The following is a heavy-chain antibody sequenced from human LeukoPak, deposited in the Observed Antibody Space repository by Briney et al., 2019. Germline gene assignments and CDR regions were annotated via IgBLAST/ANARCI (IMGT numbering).Heavy chain of an antibody. CDR2: INTNTGNP. J-gene: IGHJ4*02. CDR1: GYTFTSFA. D-gene: IGHD2-2*01. CDR3: AGAEVSCSGSTCFSY. Sequence: VASVKVSCKASGYTFTSFAMNWVRQAPGQGLEWIGWINTNTGNPTYAQGFTGRFVFSLDTSVSTAYLHISSLQAEDTAVYYCAGAEVSCSGSTCFSYWGQGTLVTVSS. V-gene: IGHV7-4-1*02.